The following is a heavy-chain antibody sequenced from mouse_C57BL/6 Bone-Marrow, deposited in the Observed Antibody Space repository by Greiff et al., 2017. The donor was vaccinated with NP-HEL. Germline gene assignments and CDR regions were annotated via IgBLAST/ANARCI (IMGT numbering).Heavy chain of an antibody. CDR3: ARRRYYYGNFFDY. D-gene: IGHD2-1*01. V-gene: IGHV1-82*01. CDR1: GYAFSSSW. J-gene: IGHJ2*01. CDR2: IYPGDGDP. Sequence: QVQLQQSGPELVKPGASVKISCKASGYAFSSSWMNWVKQRPGKGLEWIGRIYPGDGDPNYNGKFKGKATLTADKSSSTAYMQLSSLTSEDSAVYFCARRRYYYGNFFDYWGQGTTLTVSS.